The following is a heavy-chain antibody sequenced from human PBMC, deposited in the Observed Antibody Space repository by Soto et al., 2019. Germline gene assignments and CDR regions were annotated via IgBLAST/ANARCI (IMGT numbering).Heavy chain of an antibody. Sequence: ASVKVSCKASGYTFTSYGISWVRQAPGQGLEWMGWISAYNGNTNYAQKFQGRVTMTRDTSTSTVYMELSSLRSEDTAVYYCARDFNSGYSGYAPGSWFDPWGQGTLVTVSS. CDR3: ARDFNSGYSGYAPGSWFDP. D-gene: IGHD5-12*01. J-gene: IGHJ5*02. CDR2: ISAYNGNT. V-gene: IGHV1-18*01. CDR1: GYTFTSYG.